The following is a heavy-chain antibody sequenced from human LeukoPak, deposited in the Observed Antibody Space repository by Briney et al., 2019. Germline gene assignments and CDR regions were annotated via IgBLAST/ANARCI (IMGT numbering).Heavy chain of an antibody. CDR2: ISYSGYT. CDR3: ARVPYGSGENWFDL. V-gene: IGHV4-59*01. CDR1: GGSIISYY. D-gene: IGHD3-10*01. Sequence: PSETLSLTCTISGGSIISYYWTWIRQPPEKGLEWIGYISYSGYTDYNPSLKSRVTISVDTSKNQFSLKLGSVTAADTAIYYCARVPYGSGENWFDLWGQGTLVTVSS. J-gene: IGHJ5*02.